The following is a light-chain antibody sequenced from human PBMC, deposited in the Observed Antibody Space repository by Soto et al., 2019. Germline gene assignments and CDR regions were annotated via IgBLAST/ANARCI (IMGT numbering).Light chain of an antibody. V-gene: IGKV3-20*01. Sequence: ENVLTQSPGTLSFSPGERXXXXXXXRQSVTSSYLAWYQQKPGQAPRLLIYSASSRATGVPDRFSGSGSATDFTLTISRVEPEDFAVYYCQQYNSYPPTFGGGTKVDIK. CDR1: QSVTSSY. J-gene: IGKJ4*01. CDR3: QQYNSYPPT. CDR2: SAS.